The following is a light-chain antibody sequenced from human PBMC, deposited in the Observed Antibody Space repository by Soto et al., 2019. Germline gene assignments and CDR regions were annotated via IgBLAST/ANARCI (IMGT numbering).Light chain of an antibody. Sequence: DIQMTQSPSSLSASVGDGVTITCRASQSISSYLNWYQQKPGKAPKLLIYAASSLQSGVPSRFSGSGSGTDFTLTISSLQPEDFATYYCQQSCSTPRTFGQGTKVDIK. CDR2: AAS. V-gene: IGKV1-39*01. CDR3: QQSCSTPRT. J-gene: IGKJ1*01. CDR1: QSISSY.